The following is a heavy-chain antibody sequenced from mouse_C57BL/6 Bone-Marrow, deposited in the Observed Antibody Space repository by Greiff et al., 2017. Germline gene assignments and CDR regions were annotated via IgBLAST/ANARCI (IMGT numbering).Heavy chain of an antibody. D-gene: IGHD1-1*01. CDR2: ILPGSGST. CDR1: GYTFTGYW. CDR3: ARTTQDDGSSHYYAMDY. Sequence: QVQLKESGAELMKPGASVKLSCKATGYTFTGYWIEWVKQRPGHGLEWIGEILPGSGSTNYNEKFKGKATFTADTSSNTAYMQLSSLTTEDSAIYYCARTTQDDGSSHYYAMDYWGQGTSVTVSS. J-gene: IGHJ4*01. V-gene: IGHV1-9*01.